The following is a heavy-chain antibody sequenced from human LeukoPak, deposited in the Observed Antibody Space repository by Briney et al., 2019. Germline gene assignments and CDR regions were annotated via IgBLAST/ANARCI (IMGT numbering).Heavy chain of an antibody. J-gene: IGHJ6*04. CDR2: MNPSGST. CDR3: ARGRQDVTMMVVVMTGVSSFLDV. D-gene: IGHD3-22*01. V-gene: IGHV4-34*01. CDR1: GGSFSGYY. Sequence: SETLSLTCAVYGGSFSGYYWTWIRQTPRKGLEWIGEMNPSGSTNYNPSLKSRVTISVDTSKNQFSLNLSSVTAADTAVYYCARGRQDVTMMVVVMTGVSSFLDVWGKGTTVTVSP.